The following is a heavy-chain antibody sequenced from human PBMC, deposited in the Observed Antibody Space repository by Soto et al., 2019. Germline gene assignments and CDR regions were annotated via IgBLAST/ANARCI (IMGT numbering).Heavy chain of an antibody. V-gene: IGHV4-34*01. J-gene: IGHJ4*02. CDR3: AREVGPCNGFVF. CDR1: VVHLDGYF. Sequence: SEPLPHLCSLYVVHLDGYFRSWIRQSPGKGLEWIGEIHHSGSTKYNPSLESRVSLLVDISTNQFSLRLTSMTAADRGVYYCAREVGPCNGFVFWGQGILVTVSS. D-gene: IGHD2-8*01. CDR2: IHHSGST.